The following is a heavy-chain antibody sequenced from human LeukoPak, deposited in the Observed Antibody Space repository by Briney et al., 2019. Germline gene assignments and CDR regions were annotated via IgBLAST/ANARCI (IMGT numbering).Heavy chain of an antibody. V-gene: IGHV1-2*02. Sequence: ASVKVSCNASGYTFTCYYMHWGRQAPGQGREWMGWINPNSGPTNYAQKFQGRVTMIRDTSIGTACMELSRLKSDDTAVYYCARDQLNYLARYGGRSPGSHYYMDVWGEGTTVTVSS. CDR1: GYTFTCYY. CDR2: INPNSGPT. D-gene: IGHD1-7*01. J-gene: IGHJ6*03. CDR3: ARDQLNYLARYGGRSPGSHYYMDV.